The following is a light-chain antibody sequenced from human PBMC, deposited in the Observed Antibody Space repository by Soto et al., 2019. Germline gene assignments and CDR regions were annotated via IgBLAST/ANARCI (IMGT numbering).Light chain of an antibody. CDR1: QSVSSNY. CDR2: GAS. V-gene: IGKV3-20*01. CDR3: QQYSASPRT. Sequence: ESVLTQSPGTLSLSPGERATLSCRASQSVSSNYLAWYQQKPGQAPRLLIYGASTRATGIPDRFSGSGSGTDFTLTISRLEPEDSAVYYCQQYSASPRTFGQGTKVEIK. J-gene: IGKJ1*01.